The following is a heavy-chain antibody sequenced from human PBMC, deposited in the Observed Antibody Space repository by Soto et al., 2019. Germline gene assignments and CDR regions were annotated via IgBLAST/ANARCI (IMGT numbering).Heavy chain of an antibody. Sequence: QVQLVESGGGVVQPGRSLRLSCAASGFTFSSYAMHWVRQAPGKGLEWVAVISYDGSNKYYADSVKGRFTISRDNSKKGLYVQMNSLSAEDTAVYYCARVDYCDSSGARGMDVWGQGTTVTVSS. CDR1: GFTFSSYA. CDR3: ARVDYCDSSGARGMDV. D-gene: IGHD3-22*01. J-gene: IGHJ6*02. V-gene: IGHV3-30-3*01. CDR2: ISYDGSNK.